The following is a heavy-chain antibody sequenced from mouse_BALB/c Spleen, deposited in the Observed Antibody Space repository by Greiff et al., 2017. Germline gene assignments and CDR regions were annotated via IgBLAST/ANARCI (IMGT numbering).Heavy chain of an antibody. CDR2: INPSTGYT. D-gene: IGHD2-14*01. J-gene: IGHJ2*01. V-gene: IGHV1-7*01. Sequence: QVQLQQSGAELAKPGASVKMSCKASGYTFTSYWMHWVNQRPGQGLEWIGYINPSTGYTEYNQKFKDKATLTADKSSSTAYMQLSSLTSEDSAVYYGATYYRYDYFDYWGQGTTLTVSA. CDR3: ATYYRYDYFDY. CDR1: GYTFTSYW.